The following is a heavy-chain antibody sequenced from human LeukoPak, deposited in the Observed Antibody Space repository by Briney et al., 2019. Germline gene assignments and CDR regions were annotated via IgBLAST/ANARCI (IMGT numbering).Heavy chain of an antibody. Sequence: GGSLRLSCAASGFTFSSYSMNWVRQAPGKGLEWVSSISSSSSYIYYADSVEGRFTISRDNAKNSLYLQMNSLRAEDTAVYYCARGSNYYGSGSYYNGLGYFDYWGQGTLVTVSS. V-gene: IGHV3-21*01. D-gene: IGHD3-10*01. CDR3: ARGSNYYGSGSYYNGLGYFDY. CDR2: ISSSSSYI. CDR1: GFTFSSYS. J-gene: IGHJ4*02.